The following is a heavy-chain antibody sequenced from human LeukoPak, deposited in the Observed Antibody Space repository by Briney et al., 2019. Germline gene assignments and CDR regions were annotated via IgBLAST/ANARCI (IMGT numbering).Heavy chain of an antibody. Sequence: GGSLRLSXAASGFTFSSYEMNWVCQAPGKGLEWVSYISSSGSTIYYADSVKGRFTIYRDNAKSSLYLQMNSRRAEDTAVYNCARVSSGWYNAYWGQGTLVTVSS. V-gene: IGHV3-48*03. CDR1: GFTFSSYE. D-gene: IGHD6-19*01. CDR2: ISSSGSTI. J-gene: IGHJ4*02. CDR3: ARVSSGWYNAY.